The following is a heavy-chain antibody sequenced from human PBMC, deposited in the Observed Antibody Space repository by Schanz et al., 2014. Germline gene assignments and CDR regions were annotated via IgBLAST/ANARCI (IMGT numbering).Heavy chain of an antibody. D-gene: IGHD3-9*01. CDR1: GYTFNNHG. CDR3: ARETTIITGGAFDV. J-gene: IGHJ3*01. V-gene: IGHV1-18*01. CDR2: ISAFDDKT. Sequence: QVQLVQSGGEVKKPGASATVSCKASGYTFNNHGISWVRQAPGQGPEWMGWISAFDDKTDYAQNFQGRLIMTTDTSTTTVYMELRGLRSDDTAVYYCARETTIITGGAFDVWGQGTMVIVSS.